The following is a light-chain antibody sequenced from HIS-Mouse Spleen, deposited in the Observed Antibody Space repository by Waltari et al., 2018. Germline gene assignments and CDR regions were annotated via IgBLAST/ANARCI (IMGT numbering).Light chain of an antibody. CDR3: CSYAGSSTFGV. J-gene: IGLJ3*02. Sequence: QSALTQPASVSGSPGQSITISCTGPSSDVGSYNLVSLYQQHPGKAPKLMIYEGSTRPSGVSNRFSGSKSGNTASLTISGLQAEDEADYYCCSYAGSSTFGVFGGGTKLTVL. V-gene: IGLV2-23*03. CDR2: EGS. CDR1: SSDVGSYNL.